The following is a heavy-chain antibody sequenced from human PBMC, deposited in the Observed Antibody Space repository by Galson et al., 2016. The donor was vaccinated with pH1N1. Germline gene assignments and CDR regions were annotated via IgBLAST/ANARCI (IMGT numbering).Heavy chain of an antibody. D-gene: IGHD5-12*01. CDR3: ARDRGYTSAPRFGFDY. CDR1: GVTFSSYA. CDR2: ISPMFRTT. V-gene: IGHV1-69*13. Sequence: SVKVSCKAPGVTFSSYAINWVRQAPGQGLEWVGGISPMFRTTNHAQNFQGRLTITADESKTTAYMELKSLRSEDTAVYYCARDRGYTSAPRFGFDYWGHGTLVTGSS. J-gene: IGHJ4*01.